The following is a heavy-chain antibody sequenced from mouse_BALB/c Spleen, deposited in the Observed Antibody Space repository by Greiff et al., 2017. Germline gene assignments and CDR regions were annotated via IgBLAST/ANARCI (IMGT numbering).Heavy chain of an antibody. CDR2: ILPGSGST. Sequence: QVQLKQSGAELMKPGASVKISCKATGYTFSRYWLEWVKQRPGHGLEWIGEILPGSGSTNYNEKFKGKATFTADTSSNTAYMQLSSLTSEDSAVYYCARPLLRLRGNYYAMDYWGQGTSGTVSS. CDR1: GYTFSRYW. CDR3: ARPLLRLRGNYYAMDY. V-gene: IGHV1-9*01. J-gene: IGHJ4*01. D-gene: IGHD1-2*01.